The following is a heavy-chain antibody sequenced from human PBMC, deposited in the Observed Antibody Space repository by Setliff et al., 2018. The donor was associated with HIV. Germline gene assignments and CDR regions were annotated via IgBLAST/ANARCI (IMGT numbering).Heavy chain of an antibody. J-gene: IGHJ4*02. CDR2: ISVDSGDS. V-gene: IGHV1-18*01. CDR3: ARVLIGGRDIVVGAHDY. CDR1: GHTFRNQG. D-gene: IGHD2-15*01. Sequence: ASVKVSCKASGHTFRNQGLSWVRQAPGQGPEWMGWISVDSGDSYYGQKFQDRVIMTADTSTNTAYMELRSLRSDDSAIYYCARVLIGGRDIVVGAHDYWGQGTLVTVSS.